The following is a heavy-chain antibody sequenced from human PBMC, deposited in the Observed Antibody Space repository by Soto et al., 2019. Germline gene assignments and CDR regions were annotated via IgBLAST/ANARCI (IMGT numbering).Heavy chain of an antibody. V-gene: IGHV4-59*01. CDR2: IYYSGTT. CDR3: ARAQSIVAIFGRYYFDY. D-gene: IGHD3-3*01. Sequence: SETLSLTCTVSGGSISTYYWSWVRQPPGKGLEWIGYIYYSGTTNYNPSLMSRVTMSVDTSKNQFSLRLSSVTAADTAVYYCARAQSIVAIFGRYYFDYWGQGTLVTVSS. J-gene: IGHJ4*02. CDR1: GGSISTYY.